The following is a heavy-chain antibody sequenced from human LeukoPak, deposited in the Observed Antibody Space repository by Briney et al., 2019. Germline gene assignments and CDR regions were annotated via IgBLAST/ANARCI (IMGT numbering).Heavy chain of an antibody. Sequence: SETLSLTCTVSGGSISSSSYYWGWIRQPPGKGLEWIGSIYYSGATYYNPSLKSRVTISVDTSKKQFSLKLSSVTVADTAVYYCAREWLRLVDYWGQGTLVTVSS. CDR2: IYYSGAT. CDR1: GGSISSSSYY. CDR3: AREWLRLVDY. J-gene: IGHJ4*02. D-gene: IGHD5-12*01. V-gene: IGHV4-39*07.